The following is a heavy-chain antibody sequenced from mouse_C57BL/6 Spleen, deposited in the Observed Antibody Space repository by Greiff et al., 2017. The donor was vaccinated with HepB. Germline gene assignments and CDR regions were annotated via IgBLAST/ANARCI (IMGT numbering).Heavy chain of an antibody. J-gene: IGHJ1*03. D-gene: IGHD2-1*01. V-gene: IGHV3-6*01. CDR3: ARAYYYHWYFDV. CDR1: GYSITSGYY. CDR2: ISYDGSN. Sequence: EVKLQESGPGLVKPSQSLSLTCSVTGYSITSGYYWNWIRQFPGNKLEWMGYISYDGSNNYNPSLKNRISITRDTSKNQFFLKLNSVTTEDTATYYCARAYYYHWYFDVWGTGTTVTVSS.